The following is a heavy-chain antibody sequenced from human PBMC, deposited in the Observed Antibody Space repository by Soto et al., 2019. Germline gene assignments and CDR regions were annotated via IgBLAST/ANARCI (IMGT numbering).Heavy chain of an antibody. CDR2: IYTSGST. V-gene: IGHV4-4*07. CDR3: ARDAPEGSSGWYGY. Sequence: QVQLQESGPGLVKPSETLSPTCTVSGGSISSYYWSWIRQPAGKGLEWIGRIYTSGSTNYNPSLKSRVTMSVDTSKNQFSLKLSSVTAADTAVYYCARDAPEGSSGWYGYWGQGTLVTVSS. D-gene: IGHD6-19*01. J-gene: IGHJ4*02. CDR1: GGSISSYY.